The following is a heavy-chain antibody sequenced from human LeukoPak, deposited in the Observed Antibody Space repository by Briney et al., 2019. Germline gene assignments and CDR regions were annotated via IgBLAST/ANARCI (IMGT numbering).Heavy chain of an antibody. Sequence: GASVKVSCKTSGYTFTGYYVHWVRQAPGQGLEWMGWINPNSGGTNYAQRFQGRVTMTRDTSISTAYMELSRLKSDDTAVYYCARSSGYSSQDFDYWGQGTLVTVSS. CDR3: ARSSGYSSQDFDY. CDR1: GYTFTGYY. CDR2: INPNSGGT. J-gene: IGHJ4*02. V-gene: IGHV1-2*02. D-gene: IGHD3-22*01.